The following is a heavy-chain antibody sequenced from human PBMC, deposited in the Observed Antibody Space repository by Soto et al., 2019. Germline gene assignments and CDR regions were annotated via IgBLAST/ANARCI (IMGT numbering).Heavy chain of an antibody. Sequence: SETLSLTCTVSGGSISSHTYYWGWIRQPPGKGLEWIASISYSGSTYYNPSLSSRVTISRDNSKNTLYLQMNSLRAEDTAVYYCARSQHSSSLPVFDYWGQGTLVTVSS. CDR3: ARSQHSSSLPVFDY. CDR1: GGSISSHTYY. J-gene: IGHJ4*02. D-gene: IGHD6-13*01. V-gene: IGHV4-39*01. CDR2: ISYSGST.